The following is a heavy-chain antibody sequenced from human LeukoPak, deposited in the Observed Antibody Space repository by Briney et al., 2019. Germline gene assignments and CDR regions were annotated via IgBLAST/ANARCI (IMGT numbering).Heavy chain of an antibody. V-gene: IGHV3-21*01. CDR1: GFTFSSYS. Sequence: GGSLRLSCAASGFTFSSYSMNWVRQAPGKGLEWVSSISSSSSYIYYADSVKGRFTISRDNAKNSLYLQMNSLRAEDTAVYYCARSQFGELLNGSDYWGQGTLVTVSS. J-gene: IGHJ4*02. CDR2: ISSSSSYI. CDR3: ARSQFGELLNGSDY. D-gene: IGHD3-10*01.